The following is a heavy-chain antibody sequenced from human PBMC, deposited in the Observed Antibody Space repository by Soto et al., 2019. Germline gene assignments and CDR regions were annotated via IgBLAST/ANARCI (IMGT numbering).Heavy chain of an antibody. CDR1: GFTFSHYA. CDR2: ITAKSRRT. CDR3: AKDGSSGARPPSFFDS. D-gene: IGHD3-10*01. J-gene: IGHJ4*02. V-gene: IGHV3-23*04. Sequence: DVMLVESGGALAQPGGSLRLSCEVSGFTFSHYAMSWVRRAPGKGLEWVSGITAKSRRTFYAESVEGRFNISRDNSKNTVYLDMSGLRGEDTAVYYCAKDGSSGARPPSFFDSWGQGILVTVSS.